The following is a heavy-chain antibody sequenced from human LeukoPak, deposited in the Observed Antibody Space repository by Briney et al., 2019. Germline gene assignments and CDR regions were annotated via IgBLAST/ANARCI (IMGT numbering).Heavy chain of an antibody. CDR3: ARGLNYYYYYMDV. Sequence: GASVKVSFKASGGTFSSYAISWVRQAPGQGLEWMGGIIPIFGTANYAQKFQGRVTITTDESTSTAYMELSSLRSEDTAVYYCARGLNYYYYYMDVWGKGTTVTVSS. V-gene: IGHV1-69*05. J-gene: IGHJ6*03. CDR2: IIPIFGTA. CDR1: GGTFSSYA.